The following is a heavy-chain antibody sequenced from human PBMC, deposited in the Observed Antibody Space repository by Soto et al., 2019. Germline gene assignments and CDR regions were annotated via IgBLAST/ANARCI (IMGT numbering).Heavy chain of an antibody. J-gene: IGHJ6*02. CDR3: ARDVCSGGSCYSFDYYGMDV. CDR1: GGTFSSDA. Sequence: QVQLVQSGAEVKKPGSSVKVSCKASGGTFSSDAISWVRQAPGQGLEWMGGIIPIFGTANYAQQFQGRVTITGDESRSPAYLELSSLRSEDTAVYYCARDVCSGGSCYSFDYYGMDVWGHRTTLTVSS. D-gene: IGHD2-15*01. V-gene: IGHV1-69*12. CDR2: IIPIFGTA.